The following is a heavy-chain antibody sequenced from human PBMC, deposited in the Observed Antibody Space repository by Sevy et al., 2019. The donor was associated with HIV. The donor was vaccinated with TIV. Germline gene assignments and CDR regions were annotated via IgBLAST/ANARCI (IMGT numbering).Heavy chain of an antibody. CDR3: ARGGGFDC. J-gene: IGHJ4*02. CDR2: IRTDGSDK. V-gene: IGHV3-7*01. CDR1: GFTFSNYW. D-gene: IGHD3-16*01. Sequence: GGSLRLSCAASGFTFSNYWMTWVRQAPGKGLEWVANIRTDGSDKYYVNSVKGRSTITRDNAKNSQNLQMNTLRADGTAMYYCARGGGFDCWGQGALVTVSS.